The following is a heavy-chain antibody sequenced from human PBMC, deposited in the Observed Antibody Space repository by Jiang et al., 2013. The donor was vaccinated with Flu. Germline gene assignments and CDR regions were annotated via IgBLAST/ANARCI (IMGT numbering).Heavy chain of an antibody. D-gene: IGHD2-21*02. J-gene: IGHJ4*02. CDR2: IIPILGIA. CDR3: ARAPTCGGDCYYDY. V-gene: IGHV1-69*04. Sequence: GAEVKKPGSSVKVSCKASGGTFSSYAISWVRQAPGQGLEWMGRIIPILGIANYAQKFQGRVTITADKSTSTAYMELSSLRSEDTAVYYCARAPTCGGDCYYDYWGQGTLVTVSS. CDR1: GGTFSSYA.